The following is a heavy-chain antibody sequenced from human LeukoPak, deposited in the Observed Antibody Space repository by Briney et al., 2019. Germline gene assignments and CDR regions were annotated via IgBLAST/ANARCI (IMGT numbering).Heavy chain of an antibody. CDR3: AKTTAGYSSGRYPGWPADY. Sequence: GGSLRLSCAASGFTFRSYAIYWVRQAPGKGLEWDSGISGSGGDTYFADSVKGRFTISRDHSKNTVFLQMDSLRAEDTAVYYCAKTTAGYSSGRYPGWPADYWGQGTLVTVSS. D-gene: IGHD6-19*01. CDR1: GFTFRSYA. CDR2: ISGSGGDT. J-gene: IGHJ4*02. V-gene: IGHV3-23*01.